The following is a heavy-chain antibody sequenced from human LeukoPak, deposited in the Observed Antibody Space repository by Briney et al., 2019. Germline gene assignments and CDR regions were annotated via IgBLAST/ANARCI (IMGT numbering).Heavy chain of an antibody. Sequence: GGTLRLSCETSEFIFSSYEMHWVRQTPGRGLEYVSRISGNGVSSYYALSVKGRFTISRDNSKNTLYLQMGSLKTEDMAVYYCARSTEGTAHFDYWGQGTLVIVSS. V-gene: IGHV3-64*01. CDR2: ISGNGVSS. J-gene: IGHJ4*02. CDR1: EFIFSSYE. CDR3: ARSTEGTAHFDY. D-gene: IGHD1-7*01.